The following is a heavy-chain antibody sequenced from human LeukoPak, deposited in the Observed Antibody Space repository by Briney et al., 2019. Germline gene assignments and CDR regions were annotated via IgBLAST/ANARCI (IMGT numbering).Heavy chain of an antibody. Sequence: KPGESLKISCKGSGYSFTNYWIGWVRQMPGKGLEWMGIIYPGDSDPRYSPSFQGQVTFSADKSISTVYLQWSSLKASDTAMYYCAREFGMTGTPAYWGQGTLVTVSS. D-gene: IGHD1-20*01. CDR2: IYPGDSDP. CDR3: AREFGMTGTPAY. CDR1: GYSFTNYW. V-gene: IGHV5-51*03. J-gene: IGHJ4*02.